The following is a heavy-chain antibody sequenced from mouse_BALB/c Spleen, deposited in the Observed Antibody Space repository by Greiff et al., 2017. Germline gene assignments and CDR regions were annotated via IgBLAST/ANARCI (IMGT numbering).Heavy chain of an antibody. CDR3: ARSGGSSYVDY. CDR1: GYTFTSYW. D-gene: IGHD1-1*01. J-gene: IGHJ2*01. V-gene: IGHV1-87*01. CDR2: IYPGDGDT. Sequence: VQLQQSGAELARPGASVKLSCKASGYTFTSYWMQWVKQRPGQGLEWIGAIYPGDGDTRYTQKFKGKATLTADKSSSTAYMQISSLASEDSAVYYCARSGGSSYVDYWGQGTTLTVSS.